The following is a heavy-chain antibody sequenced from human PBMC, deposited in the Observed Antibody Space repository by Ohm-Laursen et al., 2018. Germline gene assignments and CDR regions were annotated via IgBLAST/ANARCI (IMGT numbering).Heavy chain of an antibody. V-gene: IGHV3-21*01. CDR3: AIYSGSLGGYAFDI. J-gene: IGHJ3*02. CDR1: GFTFSDYW. D-gene: IGHD1-26*01. Sequence: SLRLSCAASGFTFSDYWMNWVRQAPGKGLEWVSSISSSSSYIYYADSVKGRFTISRDNAKNSLYLQMNSLRAEDTAVYYCAIYSGSLGGYAFDIWGQGTMVTVSS. CDR2: ISSSSSYI.